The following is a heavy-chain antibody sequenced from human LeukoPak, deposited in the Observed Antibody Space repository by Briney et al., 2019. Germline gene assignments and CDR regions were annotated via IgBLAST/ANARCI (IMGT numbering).Heavy chain of an antibody. CDR2: ISGNGIST. J-gene: IGHJ4*02. V-gene: IGHV3-23*01. CDR1: GLSFSSYA. Sequence: GGSLRLSCAASGLSFSSYAMSWVRQAPGKGPEWVSAISGNGISTSYADAVKGRFTISRYNSKNTLSLQMNSLRAEDTAGYYCANAGGDSRPHDFWGQGTLVTVSS. D-gene: IGHD2-21*02. CDR3: ANAGGDSRPHDF.